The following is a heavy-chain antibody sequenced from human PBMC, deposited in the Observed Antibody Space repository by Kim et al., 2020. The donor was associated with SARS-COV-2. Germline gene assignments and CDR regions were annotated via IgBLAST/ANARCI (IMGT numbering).Heavy chain of an antibody. J-gene: IGHJ5*02. CDR2: IYPGDSDT. CDR3: ARQLTATTGFNWFDP. V-gene: IGHV5-51*01. D-gene: IGHD1-7*01. Sequence: GESLKISCKASGYSFSNYWIGWVCQMPGKDLEWMGIIYPGDSDTRYSPSFQGQVTISADKSISTAYLQWNSLKASDTAMYYCARQLTATTGFNWFDPWGQGTLVTVSS. CDR1: GYSFSNYW.